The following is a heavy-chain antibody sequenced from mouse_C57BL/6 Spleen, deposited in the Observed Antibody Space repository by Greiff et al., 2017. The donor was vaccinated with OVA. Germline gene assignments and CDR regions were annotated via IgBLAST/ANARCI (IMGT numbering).Heavy chain of an antibody. Sequence: VQLKESGPELVKPGASVKISCKASGYSFTDYNMNWVKQSNGKSLEWIGVINPNYGTTSYNQKFKGKATLTVDQSSSTAYMQLNSLTSEDSAVYYCASGIYYGNFYAMDYWGQGTSVTVSS. J-gene: IGHJ4*01. D-gene: IGHD2-1*01. CDR2: INPNYGTT. CDR1: GYSFTDYN. V-gene: IGHV1-39*01. CDR3: ASGIYYGNFYAMDY.